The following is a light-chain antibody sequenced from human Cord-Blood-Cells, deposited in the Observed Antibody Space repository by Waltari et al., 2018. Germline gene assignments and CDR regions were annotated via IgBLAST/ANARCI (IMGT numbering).Light chain of an antibody. CDR2: AAS. V-gene: IGKV1-39*01. Sequence: DIQLTQSPSSLSASVGDRATITCRASQSISSYLNWYQHKPGKAPKLLIYAASSLQSGVPSRFSGSGSGTDFTLTISSLQPEDFATYYCQQSYSTPFTFGPGTKVEIK. J-gene: IGKJ3*01. CDR3: QQSYSTPFT. CDR1: QSISSY.